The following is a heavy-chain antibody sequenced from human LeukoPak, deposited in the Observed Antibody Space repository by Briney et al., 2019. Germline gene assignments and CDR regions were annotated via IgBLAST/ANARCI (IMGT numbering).Heavy chain of an antibody. Sequence: SETLSLTCTVSGGSISGSSFYWGWVRQAPGKGLEWIGSIYHIGKTFYNPSLKSRVTMSVDTSKNQFSLKLNSVTAADAAVYYCARDLGYDGFDWAPWGQGTLVTVSS. CDR2: IYHIGKT. J-gene: IGHJ5*02. CDR1: GGSISGSSFY. D-gene: IGHD5-12*01. V-gene: IGHV4-39*07. CDR3: ARDLGYDGFDWAP.